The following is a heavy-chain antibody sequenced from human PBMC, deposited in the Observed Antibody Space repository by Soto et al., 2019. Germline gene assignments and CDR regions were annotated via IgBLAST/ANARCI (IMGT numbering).Heavy chain of an antibody. V-gene: IGHV3-23*01. J-gene: IGHJ4*02. Sequence: EVQLLESGGGLVQPGGSLRLSCAASGFTFSSYAMSWVRQAPGKGLEWVSAISGSGGSTYYADSVKGRFTISRANSKNTLYLKMNALRAEDTAVYYSAKRGGGGDYFDYWGQGTLVTVSS. CDR1: GFTFSSYA. CDR2: ISGSGGST. CDR3: AKRGGGGDYFDY. D-gene: IGHD3-16*01.